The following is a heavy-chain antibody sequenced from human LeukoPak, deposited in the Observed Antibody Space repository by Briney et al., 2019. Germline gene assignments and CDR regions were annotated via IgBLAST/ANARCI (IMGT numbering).Heavy chain of an antibody. V-gene: IGHV3-7*01. CDR2: IREDGSKK. CDR3: ARGPTNGQAFDY. Sequence: GGSLRLSCAASGFTFSSSWMTWVRQVPGKGLEWVASIREDGSKKTTVDSVKGRFTISRDNAKNSLYLQMDSLRGEDAAVYYCARGPTNGQAFDYWGEGTMVTVCS. J-gene: IGHJ4*02. D-gene: IGHD2-8*01. CDR1: GFTFSSSW.